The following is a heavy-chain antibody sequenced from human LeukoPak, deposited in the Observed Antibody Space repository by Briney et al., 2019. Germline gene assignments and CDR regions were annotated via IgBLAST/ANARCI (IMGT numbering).Heavy chain of an antibody. J-gene: IGHJ4*02. CDR1: GGSISSSNW. V-gene: IGHV4-4*02. CDR2: IYHSGST. Sequence: SETLSLTCTVSGGSISSSNWWSWVRQPPGKGLEWIGEIYHSGSTNYNPSLKSRVTISVDKSKNQFSLKLSSVTAADTAVYYCAREGFGELLSYDYWGQGTLVTVSS. D-gene: IGHD3-10*01. CDR3: AREGFGELLSYDY.